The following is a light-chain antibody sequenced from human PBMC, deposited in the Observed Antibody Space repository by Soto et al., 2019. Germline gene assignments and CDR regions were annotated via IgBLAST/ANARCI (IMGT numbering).Light chain of an antibody. CDR3: CSYAGSSNMV. CDR2: EGI. Sequence: QSALTQPASVSGSPGQSITISCTGTSSDVGSYNLVSWYQQHPGKAPKLMIYEGIKRPSGVSNRCSGSKSGNTASLTISGLEAQDEAAYYCCSYAGSSNMVFGGGATLTVL. J-gene: IGLJ2*01. CDR1: SSDVGSYNL. V-gene: IGLV2-23*01.